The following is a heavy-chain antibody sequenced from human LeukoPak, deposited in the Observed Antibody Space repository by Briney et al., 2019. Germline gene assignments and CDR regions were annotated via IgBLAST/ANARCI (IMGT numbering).Heavy chain of an antibody. V-gene: IGHV4-30-4*02. D-gene: IGHD2-15*01. CDR1: GCSIIRGDYY. Sequence: SDTLSLTCTLAGCSIIRGDYYWSWIRQPPGKCLECIGYIYYSGSTYYSPSLKSRVTISVDTSKNQFSLKLSSVTAADTAVYYCATTWGSAFDIWGQGTMVTVSS. CDR3: ATTWGSAFDI. J-gene: IGHJ3*02. CDR2: IYYSGST.